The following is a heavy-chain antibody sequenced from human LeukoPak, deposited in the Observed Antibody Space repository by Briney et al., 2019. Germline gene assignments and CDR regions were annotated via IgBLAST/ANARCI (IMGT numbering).Heavy chain of an antibody. J-gene: IGHJ6*02. D-gene: IGHD3-9*01. CDR3: ARVPTEGYDILTGYYYYYGMDV. V-gene: IGHV1-18*01. Sequence: ASVKVSRKASGYTFTSYGISWVRQAPGQGLEGMGWISAYNGNTNYAQKLQGRVTMTTDTSTSTAYMELRSLRSDDTAVYYCARVPTEGYDILTGYYYYYGMDVWGQGTTVTVSS. CDR2: ISAYNGNT. CDR1: GYTFTSYG.